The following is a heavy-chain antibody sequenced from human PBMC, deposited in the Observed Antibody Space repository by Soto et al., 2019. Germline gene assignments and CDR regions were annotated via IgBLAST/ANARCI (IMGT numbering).Heavy chain of an antibody. V-gene: IGHV3-48*02. CDR1: GFTFSSYS. D-gene: IGHD3-10*01. J-gene: IGHJ6*02. CDR3: ASDMGNRFFYYDMDV. CDR2: ISSSSTI. Sequence: VQLVESGGGLVQPGGSLRLSCAASGFTFSSYSMNWVRQAPGKGLEWVSYISSSSTIYYADSVKGQFTISRDNAKNTLYLQKTSLRDEDTAVYYGASDMGNRFFYYDMDVWGQGTTVTVTS.